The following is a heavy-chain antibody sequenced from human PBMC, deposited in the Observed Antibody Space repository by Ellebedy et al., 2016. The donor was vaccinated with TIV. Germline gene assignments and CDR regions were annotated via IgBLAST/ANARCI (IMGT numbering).Heavy chain of an antibody. CDR1: GGSISSSSYY. CDR3: AVPPYSSSSGYYYGMDV. CDR2: IYYSGST. Sequence: SETLSLTCTVSGGSISSSSYYWGWIRQPPGKGLEWIGSIYYSGSTYYNPSLKSRVTISVDTSKNQFSLKLSSVTAADTAVYYCAVPPYSSSSGYYYGMDVWGQGTTVTVSS. J-gene: IGHJ6*02. V-gene: IGHV4-39*01. D-gene: IGHD6-6*01.